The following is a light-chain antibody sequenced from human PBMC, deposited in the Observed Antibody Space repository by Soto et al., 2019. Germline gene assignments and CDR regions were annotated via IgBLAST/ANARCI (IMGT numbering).Light chain of an antibody. V-gene: IGKV1-39*01. CDR1: QAINKN. J-gene: IGKJ1*01. Sequence: DIQMTQSPSSLPASVGDSVTITCRASQAINKNLNWYQHKAGQAPKLLIYGASSLHKGVPARFRGSGAGTFFTLTISSLQPEDFATYYCQQSYTTPGTFGRGTTVEIK. CDR2: GAS. CDR3: QQSYTTPGT.